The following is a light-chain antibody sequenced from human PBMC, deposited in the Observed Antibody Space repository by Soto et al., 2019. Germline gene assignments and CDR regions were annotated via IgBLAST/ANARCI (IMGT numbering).Light chain of an antibody. V-gene: IGKV3-20*01. J-gene: IGKJ1*01. CDR3: LQDINYPWT. CDR1: QSVSSTS. CDR2: GAS. Sequence: EIGLTQSPGTLSLSPGERATLSCRASQSVSSTSLAWYQQKPGQAPRLLIYGASSRASRIPDRFSGSGSGTDFTLAISSLQPEDSATYYCLQDINYPWTFGQGIKVDIK.